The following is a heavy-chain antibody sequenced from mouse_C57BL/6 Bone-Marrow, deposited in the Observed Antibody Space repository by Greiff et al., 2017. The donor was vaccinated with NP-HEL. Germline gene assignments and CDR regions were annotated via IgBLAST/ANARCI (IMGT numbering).Heavy chain of an antibody. J-gene: IGHJ2*01. Sequence: VQLQQSGPELVKPGASVKISCKASGYTFSTSWMNWMKRRPGKGLEWIGRIYPGDGDTHYSGNFEGKASLTADKSSNSAYMQLSSLTSEDSAVYFCARGESWGAFFDYWGQGTTLTVSS. D-gene: IGHD6-1*01. V-gene: IGHV1-82*01. CDR1: GYTFSTSW. CDR3: ARGESWGAFFDY. CDR2: IYPGDGDT.